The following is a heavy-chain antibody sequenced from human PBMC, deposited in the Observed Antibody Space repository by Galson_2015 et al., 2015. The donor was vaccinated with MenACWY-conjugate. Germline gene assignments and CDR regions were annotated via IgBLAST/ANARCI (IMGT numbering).Heavy chain of an antibody. CDR3: ARRRPRDIGGGLDI. Sequence: TLSLTCTVSGGSITSGDPYWVWIRQHPEKGLEWIGYSYSSGRTYYNPSLKSRVSISVDMSQNQFSLNLASVTAADTALYYCARRRPRDIGGGLDIWGQGTLVTVSS. J-gene: IGHJ3*02. D-gene: IGHD2-15*01. CDR2: SYSSGRT. CDR1: GGSITSGDPY. V-gene: IGHV4-31*03.